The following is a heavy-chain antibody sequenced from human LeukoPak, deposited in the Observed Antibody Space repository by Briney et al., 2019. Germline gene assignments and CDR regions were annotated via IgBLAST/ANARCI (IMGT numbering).Heavy chain of an antibody. Sequence: ASVKVSCKASGYTFTSYDINWVRQATGQGLEWMGWMNPNSGNTGYAQKFQGRVTITRNTSISTAYMELSSLRSDDTAVYYCARVDLYYDSSGYSQAANDYWGQGTLVTVSS. CDR1: GYTFTSYD. CDR2: MNPNSGNT. V-gene: IGHV1-8*03. J-gene: IGHJ4*02. D-gene: IGHD3-22*01. CDR3: ARVDLYYDSSGYSQAANDY.